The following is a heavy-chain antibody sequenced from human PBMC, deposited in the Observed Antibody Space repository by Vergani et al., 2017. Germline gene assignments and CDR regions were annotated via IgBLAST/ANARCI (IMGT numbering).Heavy chain of an antibody. CDR1: GYTFTSYG. CDR3: ARRSSWYNAVAGSLWFDP. CDR2: ISAYNGNT. D-gene: IGHD6-19*01. Sequence: QVQLVQSGAEVKKPGASVKVSCKASGYTFTSYGISWVRQAPGQGLEWMGWISAYNGNTNYAQKLQGRVTMTTDTSTSTAYMELRSLRSDDTAVYYCARRSSWYNAVAGSLWFDPWGQGTLVTVSS. J-gene: IGHJ5*02. V-gene: IGHV1-18*01.